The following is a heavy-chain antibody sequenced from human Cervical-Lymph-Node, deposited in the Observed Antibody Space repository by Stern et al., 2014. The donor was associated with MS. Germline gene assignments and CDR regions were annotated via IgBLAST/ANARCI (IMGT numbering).Heavy chain of an antibody. D-gene: IGHD4-23*01. J-gene: IGHJ6*02. CDR3: AGGNNHYYGMDV. Sequence: VQLVESGGGLVKPGGSLRLSCVASGFIFRDYNMNWIRQAPGTGLEWVSYISSGGSTIFLADSVKGRFTISRDNAENSLYLQMNSLRVEDTAVYYCAGGNNHYYGMDVWGQGTTVTVSS. V-gene: IGHV3-11*01. CDR1: GFIFRDYN. CDR2: ISSGGSTI.